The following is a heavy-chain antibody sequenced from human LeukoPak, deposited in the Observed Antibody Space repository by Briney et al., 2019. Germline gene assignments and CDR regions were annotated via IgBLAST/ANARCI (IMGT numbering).Heavy chain of an antibody. D-gene: IGHD5-18*01. CDR2: IIPIFGTA. Sequence: SVKVSCKASGGTFSSYAISWVRQAPGQGLEWMGGIIPIFGTANYAQKFQGRVTITADESTSTAYMELSSLRSEDTAVYYCARDSVPGYSYGSDAFDIWGQGTMVTVSS. V-gene: IGHV1-69*13. CDR1: GGTFSSYA. J-gene: IGHJ3*02. CDR3: ARDSVPGYSYGSDAFDI.